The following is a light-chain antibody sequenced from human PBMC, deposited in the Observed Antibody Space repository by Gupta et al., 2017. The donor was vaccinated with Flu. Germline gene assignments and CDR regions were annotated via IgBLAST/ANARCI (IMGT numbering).Light chain of an antibody. V-gene: IGKV1-5*03. Sequence: IQMTQSPSTLSASVGDRVSITCRASQSISTWVAWYQQKPGKAPKLLIYKASSLNSGVPSRFSGSGSGTEFTLTISSLQPDDFATYFCQQYETKNTFGQGTKLEIK. CDR2: KAS. CDR3: QQYETKNT. J-gene: IGKJ2*01. CDR1: QSISTW.